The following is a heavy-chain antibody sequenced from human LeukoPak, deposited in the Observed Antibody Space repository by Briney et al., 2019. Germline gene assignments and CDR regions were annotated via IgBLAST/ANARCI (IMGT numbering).Heavy chain of an antibody. V-gene: IGHV1-2*02. CDR1: GYTFTGYY. CDR3: ARSLYSSSWYRG. D-gene: IGHD6-13*01. Sequence: PWASVKVACKAYGYTFTGYYMHWVRQAPGQGHEWMGWINPNSGGTNYAQKFQGRVTMTRDTSISTAYMELSRLRSDDTAVYYCARSLYSSSWYRGWGQGTLVTVSS. J-gene: IGHJ4*02. CDR2: INPNSGGT.